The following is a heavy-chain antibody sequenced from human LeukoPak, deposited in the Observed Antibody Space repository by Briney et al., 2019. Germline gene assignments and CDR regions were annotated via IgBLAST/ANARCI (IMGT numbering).Heavy chain of an antibody. CDR3: AITFWDKSNGYDYYFDY. V-gene: IGHV3-30*04. CDR1: GFSFSSYA. Sequence: GGSLRLSCAASGFSFSSYAMHWVRQAPGKGLEWVAVISYDGSNKYYADSVKGRFTISRDNSKNTLYLQMNSLRAEDTAVYYCAITFWDKSNGYDYYFDYWGQGSLVAVSS. J-gene: IGHJ4*02. CDR2: ISYDGSNK. D-gene: IGHD5-12*01.